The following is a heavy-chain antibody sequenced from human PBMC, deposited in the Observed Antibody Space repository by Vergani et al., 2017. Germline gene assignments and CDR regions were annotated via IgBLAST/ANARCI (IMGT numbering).Heavy chain of an antibody. CDR3: ANTRGYGDYPTEETDAFDI. V-gene: IGHV3-30*18. Sequence: QVQLVESGGGVVQPGRSLRLSCAASGFTFSSYGMHWVRQAPGKGLEWVAVISYDGSNKYYADSVKGRFTISRDNSKNTLYLQMNSLRAEDTAVYYCANTRGYGDYPTEETDAFDIWGQGTMVTVSS. CDR1: GFTFSSYG. D-gene: IGHD4-17*01. CDR2: ISYDGSNK. J-gene: IGHJ3*02.